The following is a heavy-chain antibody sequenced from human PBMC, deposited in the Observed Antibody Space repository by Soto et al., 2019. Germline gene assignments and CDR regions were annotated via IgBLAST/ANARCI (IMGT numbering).Heavy chain of an antibody. D-gene: IGHD6-13*01. J-gene: IGHJ5*02. V-gene: IGHV1-18*01. CDR3: ARSSGSSWMFYWFDP. CDR1: GYTFTSYA. Sequence: ASVKVSCKASGYTFTSYAISWVRQAPGQGLEWMGWISAYNGNTNYAQKLQGRFTMTTDTSTSTAYMELRSLRSDDTAVYYCARSSGSSWMFYWFDPWGQGTLVTVSS. CDR2: ISAYNGNT.